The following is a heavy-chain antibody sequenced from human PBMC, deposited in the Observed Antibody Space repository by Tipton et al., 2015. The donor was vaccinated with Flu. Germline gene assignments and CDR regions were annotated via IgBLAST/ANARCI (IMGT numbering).Heavy chain of an antibody. J-gene: IGHJ3*02. CDR2: INPNSGGT. CDR3: ARDLYDIVVVTATDWAFDI. D-gene: IGHD2-21*02. V-gene: IGHV1-2*02. CDR1: GYTFTGYY. Sequence: QLVQSGAEVKKPGDSVKISCKASGYTFTGYYMHWVRQTPGQGLEWMGWINPNSGGTNYAQTFQGRVTMTRDTSISTAYMELSRLRSDDTAVYYCARDLYDIVVVTATDWAFDIWGQGTMVTVSS.